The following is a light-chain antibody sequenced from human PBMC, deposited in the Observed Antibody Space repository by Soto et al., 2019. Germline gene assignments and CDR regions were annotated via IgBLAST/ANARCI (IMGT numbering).Light chain of an antibody. CDR3: QQTYSAPPL. Sequence: DIQMTQSPSSLSASVGDRVTITCRASQSISKYLNWYQQKPGIDPKLLIYAASGLQSGVPSRFSGSGSGTDFTLTITSLQPEDFATYYCQQTYSAPPLFGQGTKVEIK. CDR2: AAS. V-gene: IGKV1-39*01. CDR1: QSISKY. J-gene: IGKJ1*01.